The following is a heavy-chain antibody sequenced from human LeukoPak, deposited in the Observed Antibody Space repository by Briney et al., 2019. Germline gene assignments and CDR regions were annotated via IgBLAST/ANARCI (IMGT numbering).Heavy chain of an antibody. D-gene: IGHD4-23*01. J-gene: IGHJ4*02. CDR1: GFTFSSYW. CDR2: IKTDGSIT. V-gene: IGHV3-74*01. CDR3: VRDPTVVTLFDS. Sequence: GGSLRLSCAASGFTFSSYWMHWVRQAPGKGLEWVSRIKTDGSITGYADSVKGRFTISRDNAKNTLDLQMNSLRAEDTAVYYCVRDPTVVTLFDSWGQGTLVTVSA.